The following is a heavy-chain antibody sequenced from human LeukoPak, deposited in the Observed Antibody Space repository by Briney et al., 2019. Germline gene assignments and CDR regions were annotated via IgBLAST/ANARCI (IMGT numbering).Heavy chain of an antibody. CDR2: IYYSGST. CDR3: ARFIAAPYYFDY. V-gene: IGHV4-59*08. CDR1: GGSISSYY. Sequence: TTSETLSLTCTVSGGSISSYYWSWIRQPPGKGLEWIGYIYYSGSTNYNPSLKSRVTISVDTSKNQFSLRLTSVTAADTAVYYCARFIAAPYYFDYWGRGTLVTVSS. J-gene: IGHJ4*02. D-gene: IGHD6-13*01.